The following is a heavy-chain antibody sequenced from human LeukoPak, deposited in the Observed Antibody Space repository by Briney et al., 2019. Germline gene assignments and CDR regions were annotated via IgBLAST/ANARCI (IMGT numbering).Heavy chain of an antibody. V-gene: IGHV3-21*01. D-gene: IGHD5-12*01. CDR2: ISSSSSYI. Sequence: GGSLRLSCAASGFTFSSYSLNWVRQAPGKGLEWVSSISSSSSYIYYADSVKGRFTISRDNAKNSLYLQMNSLRAGDTAVYYCVRAGYSGYDLDYWGQGTLVTVSS. CDR3: VRAGYSGYDLDY. CDR1: GFTFSSYS. J-gene: IGHJ4*02.